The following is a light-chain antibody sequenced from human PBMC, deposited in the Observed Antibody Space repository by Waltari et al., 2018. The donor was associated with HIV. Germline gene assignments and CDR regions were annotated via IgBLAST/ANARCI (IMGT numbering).Light chain of an antibody. CDR1: SSNIGSNY. Sequence: QSVLTQPPSASGTPGQRVTISCSGSSSNIGSNYVYWYQHLPGTAPKLLIYRNNQRPSGGPDRCSGSKSGTSASLAISGLRSEDEADYYCAAWDGSLSVVIFGGGTKLTVL. CDR3: AAWDGSLSVVI. J-gene: IGLJ2*01. CDR2: RNN. V-gene: IGLV1-47*01.